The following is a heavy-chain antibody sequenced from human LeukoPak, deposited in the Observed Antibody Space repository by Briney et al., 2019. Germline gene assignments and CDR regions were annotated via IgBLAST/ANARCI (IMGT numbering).Heavy chain of an antibody. V-gene: IGHV4-4*02. D-gene: IGHD3-22*01. J-gene: IGHJ4*02. Sequence: PSGTLSLTCAVSGGSISSNNWWSWVRQPPGKGLEWIGEMYHSGSTNYNPSLKSRVTISGDTSKNQFSLRLSSVTAADTAVYYCARASYSYDINGWVPFDYWGQGTLVTVSS. CDR1: GGSISSNNW. CDR3: ARASYSYDINGWVPFDY. CDR2: MYHSGST.